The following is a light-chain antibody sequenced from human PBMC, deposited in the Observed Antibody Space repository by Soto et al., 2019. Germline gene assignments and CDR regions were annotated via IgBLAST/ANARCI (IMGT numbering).Light chain of an antibody. CDR2: GVS. J-gene: IGKJ1*01. V-gene: IGKV3-15*01. CDR3: QQYNNWPPVRT. CDR1: QSVSSN. Sequence: EIVMTQSPATLSVSPGERATLSCRASQSVSSNLAWHQQKPGQAPRLLIYGVSTRATGIPARFSGSGSGTEFTLTISSLQSEDFAVYYCQQYNNWPPVRTFGQGTKVEIK.